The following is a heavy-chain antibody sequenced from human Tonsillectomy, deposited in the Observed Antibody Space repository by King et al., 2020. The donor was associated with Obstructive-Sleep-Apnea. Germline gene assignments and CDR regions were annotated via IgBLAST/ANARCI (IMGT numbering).Heavy chain of an antibody. D-gene: IGHD4-11*01. CDR1: GFTFTSYA. V-gene: IGHV3-23*04. J-gene: IGHJ6*02. CDR3: AKVDGGYSSYGIFHYGMHV. Sequence: VQLVESGGGLEQPGGSLRLSCAASGFTFTSYAMSWVRQAPGKGLEWVSAISGSGGSTYYADSVKGRVTISRDNSKNTRDLQMNSLIAEDTAVYYCAKVDGGYSSYGIFHYGMHVWGPGTTVTVSS. CDR2: ISGSGGST.